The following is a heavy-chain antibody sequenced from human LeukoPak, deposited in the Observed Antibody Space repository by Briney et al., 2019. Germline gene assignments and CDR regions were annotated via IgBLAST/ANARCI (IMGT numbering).Heavy chain of an antibody. D-gene: IGHD1-7*01. J-gene: IGHJ4*02. CDR3: AREMGWNYGDY. V-gene: IGHV3-7*05. Sequence: AGGSLRLSCAASGFTFSSYWMTWVRQAPGKGLEWVATIKKDGSEKYYVDSVKGRFTISRDNAKNSLYLQMNSLRAEDTAVYYCAREMGWNYGDYWGRGTLVTVSS. CDR1: GFTFSSYW. CDR2: IKKDGSEK.